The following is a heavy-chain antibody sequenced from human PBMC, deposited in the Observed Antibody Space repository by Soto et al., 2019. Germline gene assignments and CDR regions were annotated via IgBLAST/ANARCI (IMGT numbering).Heavy chain of an antibody. D-gene: IGHD2-15*01. CDR1: GYTFTSYA. J-gene: IGHJ6*02. CDR3: AREDPYCSGGSCYKLKAGMDV. CDR2: INAGNGNT. V-gene: IGHV1-3*01. Sequence: ASVKVSCKASGYTFTSYAMHWVRQASGQRLEWMGWINAGNGNTKYSQKFQGRVTITRDTSASTAYMELSSLRSEDTAVYYCAREDPYCSGGSCYKLKAGMDVWGQGTTVTV.